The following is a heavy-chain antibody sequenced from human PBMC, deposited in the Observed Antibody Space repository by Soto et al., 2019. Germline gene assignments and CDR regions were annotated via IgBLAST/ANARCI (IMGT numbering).Heavy chain of an antibody. Sequence: QVQLVQSGAEVKKPGSSVKVSCKASGDTFSSHSFTWVRQAPGQGLEWMGRIIPFVGTESQAPKSKGRVTISADTSAGTAYMELSSLRSDDTAIYYCATAASIFGAASDYWGQGTLVTVSS. CDR2: IIPFVGTE. D-gene: IGHD3-3*01. V-gene: IGHV1-69*08. J-gene: IGHJ4*02. CDR3: ATAASIFGAASDY. CDR1: GDTFSSHS.